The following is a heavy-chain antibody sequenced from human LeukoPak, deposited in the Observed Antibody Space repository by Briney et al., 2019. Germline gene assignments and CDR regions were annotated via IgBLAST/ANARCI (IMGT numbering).Heavy chain of an antibody. CDR3: AREGGGYSRNNWFDP. Sequence: SETLSLTCAVYGGSFSGYYWSWIRQPPGKGLEWIGEINHSGSTNYNPSLKSRVTISVDTSKNQFSLKLSSVTAADTAVYYCAREGGGYSRNNWFDPWGQGTLVTVSS. CDR1: GGSFSGYY. V-gene: IGHV4-34*01. CDR2: INHSGST. D-gene: IGHD2-2*03. J-gene: IGHJ5*02.